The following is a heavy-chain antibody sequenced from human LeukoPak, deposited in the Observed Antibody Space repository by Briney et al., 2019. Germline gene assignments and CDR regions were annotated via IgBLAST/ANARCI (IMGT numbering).Heavy chain of an antibody. CDR2: IYTSGST. CDR3: ARGGAMVYANNWFDP. J-gene: IGHJ5*02. V-gene: IGHV4-4*07. Sequence: SETLSLTCTVSGGSISSYYWSWIRQPAGKGLEWIGRIYTSGSTNYNPSLKSRVTMSVDTSKNQFSLKLSSVTAADTAVYYCARGGAMVYANNWFDPWAREPWSPSPQ. CDR1: GGSISSYY. D-gene: IGHD2-8*01.